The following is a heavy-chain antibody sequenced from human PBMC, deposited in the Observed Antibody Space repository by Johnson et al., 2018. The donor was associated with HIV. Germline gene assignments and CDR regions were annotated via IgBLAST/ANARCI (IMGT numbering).Heavy chain of an antibody. CDR1: GFTFRNHW. CDR3: AKDLGNWDSPRSAFDM. Sequence: DVQLVESGGGLVQPGGSLRLSCAASGFTFRNHWMSWVRQAPGKGLEWVANINQDGSEKYYVDSVKGRFTISRDNSKNTLYLQLNSLRAEDTAVYYCAKDLGNWDSPRSAFDMWGQWTMVTVSS. J-gene: IGHJ3*02. V-gene: IGHV3-7*01. D-gene: IGHD1/OR15-1a*01. CDR2: INQDGSEK.